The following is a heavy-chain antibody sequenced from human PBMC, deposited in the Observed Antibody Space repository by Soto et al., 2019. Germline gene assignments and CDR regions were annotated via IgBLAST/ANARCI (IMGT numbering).Heavy chain of an antibody. CDR1: GYTFTSYG. V-gene: IGHV1-18*01. Sequence: ASGKVSCNASGYTFTSYGISWVRQAPGQGLEWMGWISAYNGNTTYAQKLQGRVTMTTDTSTSTAYMELRSLRSDDTAVYYCARDTSWPMAGYWGQGTLVTVSS. D-gene: IGHD3-10*01. J-gene: IGHJ4*02. CDR3: ARDTSWPMAGY. CDR2: ISAYNGNT.